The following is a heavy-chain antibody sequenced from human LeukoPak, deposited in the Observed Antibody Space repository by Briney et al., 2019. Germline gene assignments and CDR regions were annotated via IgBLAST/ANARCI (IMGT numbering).Heavy chain of an antibody. Sequence: GGSLRLSCAASGFTFSSYAMSWVRQAPGKGLEWVSAISGSGGSTYYADSVKGRFTISRDNSKNTLYLQMNGLRAEDTAVYYCAKGGSGYDYFDYWGQGTLVTVPS. J-gene: IGHJ4*02. V-gene: IGHV3-23*01. CDR2: ISGSGGST. D-gene: IGHD5-12*01. CDR1: GFTFSSYA. CDR3: AKGGSGYDYFDY.